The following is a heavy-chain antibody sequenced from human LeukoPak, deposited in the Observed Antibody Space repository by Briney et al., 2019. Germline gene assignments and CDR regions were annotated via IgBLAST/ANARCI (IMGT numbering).Heavy chain of an antibody. CDR2: IIPIFGTA. D-gene: IGHD3-3*01. CDR1: GGTFSSYA. J-gene: IGHJ4*02. Sequence: ASVKVSCKASGGTFSSYAISWVRQAPGQGLEWMGGIIPIFGTANYAQKFQGRVTITAVESTSTAYVELSSLRSEDTAVYYCARGKTETPDFWSGYLAQYYFDYWGQGTLVTVSS. CDR3: ARGKTETPDFWSGYLAQYYFDY. V-gene: IGHV1-69*13.